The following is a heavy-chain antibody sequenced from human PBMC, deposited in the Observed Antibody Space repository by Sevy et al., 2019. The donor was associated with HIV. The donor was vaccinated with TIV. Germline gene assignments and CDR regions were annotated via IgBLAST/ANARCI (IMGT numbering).Heavy chain of an antibody. CDR1: GGSISSYY. CDR2: IYYSGST. V-gene: IGHV4-59*01. J-gene: IGHJ6*02. D-gene: IGHD3-9*01. CDR3: ARESYDILPGSRGMDV. Sequence: SETLSLTCTVSGGSISSYYWSWIRQPPGKRLEWIGYIYYSGSTNYNLSLKSRVTISVDTSKNQFSLKLRSVTAADTAVYYCARESYDILPGSRGMDVWGQGTTVTVSS.